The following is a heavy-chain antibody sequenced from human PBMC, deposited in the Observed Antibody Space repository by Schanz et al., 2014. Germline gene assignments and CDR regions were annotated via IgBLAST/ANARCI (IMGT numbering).Heavy chain of an antibody. CDR1: GFTFSSYA. Sequence: EVQLLESGGGLVQPGGSLRLSCAVSGFTFSSYAMTWVRQAPGKGLEWVSAISTGGGNTYYTDSVKGRFTISRDNSRNTLYLQMSSLRAEDTAVYYCVKEGTVVSGYPRDHWGQGTLVTVSS. V-gene: IGHV3-23*01. CDR2: ISTGGGNT. D-gene: IGHD2-2*01. J-gene: IGHJ4*02. CDR3: VKEGTVVSGYPRDH.